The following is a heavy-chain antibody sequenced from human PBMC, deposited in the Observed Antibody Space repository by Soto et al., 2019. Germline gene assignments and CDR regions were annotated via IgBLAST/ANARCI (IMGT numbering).Heavy chain of an antibody. CDR3: ARVYCSGGSCYGIDY. CDR1: WYTFPQHY. CDR2: INPSGGST. D-gene: IGHD2-15*01. Sequence: APVEGSSKASWYTFPQHYIAWGGQAPGQGLEWMGIINPSGGSTSYAQKFQGRVTMTRDTSTSTVYMELSSLRSEDTAVYYCARVYCSGGSCYGIDYWGQGTLVTVSS. V-gene: IGHV1-46*01. J-gene: IGHJ4*02.